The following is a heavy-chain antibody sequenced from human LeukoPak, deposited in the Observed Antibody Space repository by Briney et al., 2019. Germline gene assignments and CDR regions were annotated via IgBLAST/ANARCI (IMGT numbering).Heavy chain of an antibody. V-gene: IGHV4-31*03. CDR1: GGSISSGGYY. CDR3: GKVINMMAVAHDAFDF. CDR2: IYYSGST. J-gene: IGHJ3*01. D-gene: IGHD3-22*01. Sequence: SETLSLTCTVSGGSISSGGYYWSWIRQHPGKGLEWIGYIYYSGSTYYNPSLKSRVTISVDTSKNQFSLKLSSVTAEDTAVYYCGKVINMMAVAHDAFDFGGQGTMVTVSS.